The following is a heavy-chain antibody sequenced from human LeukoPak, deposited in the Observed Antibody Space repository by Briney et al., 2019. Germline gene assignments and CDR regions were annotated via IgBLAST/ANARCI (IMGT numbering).Heavy chain of an antibody. V-gene: IGHV4-59*11. J-gene: IGHJ5*02. CDR3: ARVKSDFWSGSGWFDP. CDR2: IYYSGST. Sequence: SETLSLTCTVSGGSISSHYWSWIRQPPGKGLEWIGYIYYSGSTNYNPSLKSRVTISVDASKNQFSLKLSSVTAADTAVYYCARVKSDFWSGSGWFDPWGQGTLVTVSS. D-gene: IGHD3-3*01. CDR1: GGSISSHY.